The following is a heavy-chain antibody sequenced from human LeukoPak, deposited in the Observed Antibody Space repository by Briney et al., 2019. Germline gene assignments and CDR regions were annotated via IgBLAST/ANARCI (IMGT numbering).Heavy chain of an antibody. CDR2: IYYSGST. Sequence: SETLSLTCAVSGGSISSYYWSWIRQPPGKGLEWIGYIYYSGSTNYNPSLKSRVTISVDTSKNQFSLKLSSVTAADTAVYYCARLGAAVFNWFDPWGQGTLVTVSS. J-gene: IGHJ5*02. CDR3: ARLGAAVFNWFDP. D-gene: IGHD6-13*01. V-gene: IGHV4-59*08. CDR1: GGSISSYY.